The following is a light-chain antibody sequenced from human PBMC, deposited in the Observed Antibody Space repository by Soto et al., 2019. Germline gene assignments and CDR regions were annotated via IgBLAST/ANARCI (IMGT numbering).Light chain of an antibody. CDR3: QQYDYLVT. Sequence: IVLTQSPGTLSLSPGETATLSCRASQTVSSTYLAWYQHKPGRAPRLLIDGASSRAAGIPDRFSGSGSGTDFTLTISRLEPEDLAVHYCQQYDYLVTFGQGTKVDIK. J-gene: IGKJ1*01. CDR1: QTVSSTY. CDR2: GAS. V-gene: IGKV3-20*01.